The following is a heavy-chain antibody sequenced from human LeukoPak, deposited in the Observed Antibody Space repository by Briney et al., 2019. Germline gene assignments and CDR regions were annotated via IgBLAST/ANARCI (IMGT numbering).Heavy chain of an antibody. V-gene: IGHV4-34*01. Sequence: SETLSLTXAVYGGSFSGYYWSWIRQPPGKGLEWIGEINHSGSTNYNPSLKSRVTISVDTSKNQFSLKLSSVTAADTAVYYCARDGDYGDGNYWGQGTLVTVSS. CDR1: GGSFSGYY. CDR2: INHSGST. J-gene: IGHJ4*02. CDR3: ARDGDYGDGNY. D-gene: IGHD4-17*01.